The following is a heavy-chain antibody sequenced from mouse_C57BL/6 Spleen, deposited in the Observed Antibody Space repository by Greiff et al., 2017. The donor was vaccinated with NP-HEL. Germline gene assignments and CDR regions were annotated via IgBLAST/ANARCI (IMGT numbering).Heavy chain of an antibody. V-gene: IGHV1-50*01. CDR3: ARRASYYRNYGGDY. D-gene: IGHD2-5*01. CDR2: IDPSDSYT. Sequence: QVQLQQPGAELVKPGASVKLSCKASGYTFTSYWMQWVKQRPGQGLEWIGEIDPSDSYTNYNQKFKGKATLTVDTSSSTAYMQLSSLTSEDSAVYYGARRASYYRNYGGDYWGQGTTLTVSS. CDR1: GYTFTSYW. J-gene: IGHJ2*01.